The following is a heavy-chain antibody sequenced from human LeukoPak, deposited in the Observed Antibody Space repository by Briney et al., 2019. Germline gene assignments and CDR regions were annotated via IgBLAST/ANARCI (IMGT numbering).Heavy chain of an antibody. CDR2: IYSGGNT. CDR3: ARQKEATNPGY. D-gene: IGHD1/OR15-1a*01. J-gene: IGHJ4*02. V-gene: IGHV3-66*04. CDR1: GLSVSSNF. Sequence: GGSLRLSCAVSGLSVSSNFMNWVRQAPGKGLEWVSIIYSGGNTYYADSVKGRFTISRDNSKNTLYLQMSRRRAEDTAVYYCARQKEATNPGYWGQGTLVTVSS.